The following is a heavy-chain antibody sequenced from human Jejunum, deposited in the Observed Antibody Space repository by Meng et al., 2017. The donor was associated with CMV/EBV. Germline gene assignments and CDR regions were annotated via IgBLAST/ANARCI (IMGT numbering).Heavy chain of an antibody. CDR3: ARRGAVGGSFDY. CDR2: INPNSGGT. Sequence: KASGYTFSGYSLHWVRQAPGQGLEWMGWINPNSGGTPYAQNFQGSVTMTRDTSITTAYMELSRLRSDDTAIYFCARRGAVGGSFDYWGQGTLVTVSS. J-gene: IGHJ4*02. V-gene: IGHV1-2*02. CDR1: GYTFSGYS. D-gene: IGHD6-25*01.